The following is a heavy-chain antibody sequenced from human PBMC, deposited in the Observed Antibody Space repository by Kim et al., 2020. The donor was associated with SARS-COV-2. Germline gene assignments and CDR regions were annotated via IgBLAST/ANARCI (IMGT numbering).Heavy chain of an antibody. J-gene: IGHJ4*02. D-gene: IGHD3-22*01. CDR2: ISSSGSTI. Sequence: GGSLRLSCAASGFTFSDSYMSWIRQAPGKGLEWVSYISSSGSTIYYADSVKGRFTISRDNAKNSLYLQMNSLRAEDTAVYYCARDPPDYYDSSGYYVYWGQGTLVTVSP. CDR1: GFTFSDSY. CDR3: ARDPPDYYDSSGYYVY. V-gene: IGHV3-11*04.